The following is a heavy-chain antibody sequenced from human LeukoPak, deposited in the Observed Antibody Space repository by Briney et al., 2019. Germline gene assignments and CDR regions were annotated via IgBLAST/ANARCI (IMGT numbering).Heavy chain of an antibody. D-gene: IGHD3-3*01. CDR1: GFTFDDYA. V-gene: IGHV3-9*01. CDR2: ISWNSGSI. Sequence: GGSLRLSCAASGFTFDDYAMHWVRQAPGKGLGWVSGISWNSGSIGYADSVKGRFTISRDNAKTSLYLQMNSLRAEDTALYYCAKGPISPGYDFWSGYQPFDYWGQGTLVTVSS. J-gene: IGHJ4*02. CDR3: AKGPISPGYDFWSGYQPFDY.